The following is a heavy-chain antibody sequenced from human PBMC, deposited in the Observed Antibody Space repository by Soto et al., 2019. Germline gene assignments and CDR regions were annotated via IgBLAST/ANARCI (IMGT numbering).Heavy chain of an antibody. CDR2: INAGNGNT. D-gene: IGHD3-9*01. CDR1: GYTFTSYA. Sequence: ASVKVSCKASGYTFTSYAMHWVRRAPGHRLEWMGWINAGNGNTKYSQKFQGRVTITRDTSASTAYMELSSLRSEDTAVYYCARPLYDILPGPVYIWFPPGGKEPLVTVPS. J-gene: IGHJ5*02. CDR3: ARPLYDILPGPVYIWFPP. V-gene: IGHV1-3*01.